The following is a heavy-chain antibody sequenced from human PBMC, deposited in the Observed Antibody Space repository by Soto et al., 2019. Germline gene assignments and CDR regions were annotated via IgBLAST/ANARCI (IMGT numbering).Heavy chain of an antibody. CDR3: ARRGERGWFGL. D-gene: IGHD3-10*01. V-gene: IGHV4-59*08. Sequence: QVQLQESGPGLVKPSETLSLTCTVSGGSISSYYWNWIRQPPGKGLEWIGHIYYSGSTNYNPSLKSRVNISVDTSKNQFSPKVDSVTAADTAMYYCARRGERGWFGLWGQGTLVTVSS. CDR2: IYYSGST. CDR1: GGSISSYY. J-gene: IGHJ5*02.